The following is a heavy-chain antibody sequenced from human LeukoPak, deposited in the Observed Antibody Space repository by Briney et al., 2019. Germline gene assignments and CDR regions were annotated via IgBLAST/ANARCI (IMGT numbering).Heavy chain of an antibody. CDR1: GFSFSSYG. J-gene: IGHJ6*03. Sequence: GGSLRLSCAASGFSFSSYGMHWVRQAPGKGLEWVAGIRFDGDNKHYGEAVKGRFTISRNNAENKLYLQMNNLRAEDTAVYFCARSVYGSGSYMDVWGQGTTVTVSS. CDR3: ARSVYGSGSYMDV. D-gene: IGHD3-10*01. CDR2: IRFDGDNK. V-gene: IGHV3-33*08.